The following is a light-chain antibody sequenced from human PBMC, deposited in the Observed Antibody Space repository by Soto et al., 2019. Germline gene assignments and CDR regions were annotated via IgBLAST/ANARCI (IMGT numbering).Light chain of an antibody. CDR2: DVS. J-gene: IGLJ2*01. CDR3: SSFIGSSALRVA. V-gene: IGLV2-14*03. Sequence: QSVLTQPASVSGSPGQSITISCTGSSSDVGGYDFVSWYQQHPGKAPKLMIYDVSNRPSGVSNRFSGSKSGNTASLTISGLQAEDEADYYCSSFIGSSALRVAFGGGTQLTVL. CDR1: SSDVGGYDF.